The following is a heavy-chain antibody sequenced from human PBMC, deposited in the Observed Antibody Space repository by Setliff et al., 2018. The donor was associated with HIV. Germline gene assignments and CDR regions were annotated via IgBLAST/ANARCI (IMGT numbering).Heavy chain of an antibody. CDR1: GYTFTTYY. CDR2: INPGGGNT. Sequence: ASVKVSCKASGYTFTTYYIHWVRRAPGQGLEWLAVINPGGGNTNYAQKFQGRVTVTRDTSTSTVYMDLSSLKSDDTAVYFCAPTRSYPPLEYFHHWGQGTLVTVSS. J-gene: IGHJ1*01. CDR3: APTRSYPPLEYFHH. V-gene: IGHV1-46*03.